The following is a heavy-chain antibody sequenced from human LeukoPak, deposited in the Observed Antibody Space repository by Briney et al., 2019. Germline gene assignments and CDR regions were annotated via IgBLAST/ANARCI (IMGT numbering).Heavy chain of an antibody. Sequence: SGTLSLTCTVSGDSINSLDLWSWVRQPPGKGLGWIGEMYLSGTTHSNPSVKSRVTISIDKSKNQFFLNLSSVTAADTAVYYCAGLVGRYSSGLYHYYFDYWGQGTLVTVSS. CDR3: AGLVGRYSSGLYHYYFDY. J-gene: IGHJ4*02. CDR2: MYLSGTT. V-gene: IGHV4-4*02. D-gene: IGHD3-22*01. CDR1: GDSINSLDL.